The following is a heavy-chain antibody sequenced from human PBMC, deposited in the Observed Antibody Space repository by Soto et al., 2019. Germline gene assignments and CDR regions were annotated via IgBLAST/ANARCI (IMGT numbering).Heavy chain of an antibody. Sequence: QVQLVESGGGVVQPGRSLRLSCAASGFTFSSYAMHWVRQAPGKGLEWVAVIAYDGSNKYYADSGKGRFTISRDNSKNTLYLKMNSLRAEDTAVYYCARDYYRFNSGYGFSMDVWGQGTTVTVSS. CDR2: IAYDGSNK. CDR3: ARDYYRFNSGYGFSMDV. D-gene: IGHD5-12*01. J-gene: IGHJ6*02. V-gene: IGHV3-30-3*01. CDR1: GFTFSSYA.